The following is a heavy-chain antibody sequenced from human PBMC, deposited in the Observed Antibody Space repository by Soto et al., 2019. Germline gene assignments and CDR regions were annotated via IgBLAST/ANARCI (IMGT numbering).Heavy chain of an antibody. CDR2: ISAYNGNT. Sequence: ASVKVSCKASGYTFTSYGISWVRQAPGQGLEWMGWISAYNGNTNYAQKLQGRVTMTTDTSTSTAYMELRSLRSDDTAVYYCAIVVVVAATHTFDYWGQGTLVTVSS. J-gene: IGHJ4*02. V-gene: IGHV1-18*01. CDR1: GYTFTSYG. CDR3: AIVVVVAATHTFDY. D-gene: IGHD2-15*01.